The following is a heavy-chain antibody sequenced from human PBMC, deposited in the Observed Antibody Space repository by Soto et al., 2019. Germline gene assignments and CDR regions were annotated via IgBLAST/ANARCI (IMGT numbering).Heavy chain of an antibody. V-gene: IGHV3-30*04. CDR1: GFTFTDHA. J-gene: IGHJ6*02. CDR3: ARTKAIFGLDV. Sequence: VQLVESGGGVFQPGRSLTLSCVASGFTFTDHAMHWVRQAPGKGLEWVALSSYDGNNKQYTDSVKGRSSISRDNSKDTLFLQLSSLRLEDTAVYYCARTKAIFGLDVWGQGTTVTVSS. CDR2: SSYDGNNK. D-gene: IGHD2-8*01.